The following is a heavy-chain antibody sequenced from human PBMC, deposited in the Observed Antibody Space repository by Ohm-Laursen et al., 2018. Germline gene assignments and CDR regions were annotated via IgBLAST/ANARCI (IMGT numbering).Heavy chain of an antibody. CDR3: AKDISHYYYGMDV. V-gene: IGHV3-9*01. CDR2: ISWNSGSI. J-gene: IGHJ6*02. CDR1: GFTFDDYA. Sequence: SSLRLSCAASGFTFDDYAMHWVRQAPGKGLEWVSGISWNSGSIGYADSVKGRFTISRDNAKNSLYLQMNSLRAEDTALYYCAKDISHYYYGMDVWGQGTTVTVSS.